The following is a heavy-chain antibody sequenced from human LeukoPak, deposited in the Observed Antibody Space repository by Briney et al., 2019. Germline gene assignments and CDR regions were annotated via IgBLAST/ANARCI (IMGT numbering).Heavy chain of an antibody. CDR2: ISYDGSNK. D-gene: IGHD3-10*01. Sequence: PGGSLRLSCAASGFTFSSYGMHWVRQAPGKGLEWVAVISYDGSNKYYADSVKGRFTISRDNSKNTLYLQMNSLRAEDTAVYYCEKDSSISGGSGSYYDIDYWGQGTLVTVSS. J-gene: IGHJ4*02. V-gene: IGHV3-30*18. CDR3: EKDSSISGGSGSYYDIDY. CDR1: GFTFSSYG.